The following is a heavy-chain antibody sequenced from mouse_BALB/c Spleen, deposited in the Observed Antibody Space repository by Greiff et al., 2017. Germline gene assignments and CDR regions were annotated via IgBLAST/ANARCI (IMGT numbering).Heavy chain of an antibody. CDR1: GYSFTSYW. Sequence: VQLQQSGPQLVRPGASVKISCKASGYSFTSYWMHWVKQRPGQGLEWIGMIDPSDSETRLNQKFKDKATLTVDKSSSTAYMQLSSPTSEDSAVYYCARSDYYGYDAIDYWGQGTSVTVSS. J-gene: IGHJ4*01. V-gene: IGHV1S126*01. D-gene: IGHD1-2*01. CDR3: ARSDYYGYDAIDY. CDR2: IDPSDSET.